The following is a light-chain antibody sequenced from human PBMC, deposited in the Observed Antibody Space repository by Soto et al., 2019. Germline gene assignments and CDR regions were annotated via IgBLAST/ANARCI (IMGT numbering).Light chain of an antibody. J-gene: IGKJ2*01. V-gene: IGKV2-28*01. Sequence: DIVMTQSPLSLPVTPGEPASISCRSSQSLLHSNGKTYLDWYLQKPGQSPQLLIYLASTRASGVPDRFSGSGSGTDFTLKISRVEAADVGVYYCMQPLHAPQTFGHGTRLEIK. CDR3: MQPLHAPQT. CDR2: LAS. CDR1: QSLLHSNGKTY.